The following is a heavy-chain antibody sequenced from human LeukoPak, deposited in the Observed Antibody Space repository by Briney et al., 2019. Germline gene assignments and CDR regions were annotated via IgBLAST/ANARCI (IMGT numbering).Heavy chain of an antibody. CDR2: IDAGGGDT. J-gene: IGHJ6*01. V-gene: IGHV3-23*01. CDR1: GFSFSTYV. Sequence: PGASLRLSCAASGFSFSTYVMTWVRQAPGKGLEWVASIDAGGGDTYHSDSVKGRFTISRDNSMNTLYLQMNSLRADDTAVYYCGKPAKYWLVRGNGVDVWGQGTTVTVSS. D-gene: IGHD6-19*01. CDR3: GKPAKYWLVRGNGVDV.